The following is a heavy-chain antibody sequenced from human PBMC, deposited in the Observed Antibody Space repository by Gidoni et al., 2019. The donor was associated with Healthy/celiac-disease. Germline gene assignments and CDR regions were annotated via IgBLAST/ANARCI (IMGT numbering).Heavy chain of an antibody. CDR3: AKASGSYPYYYYGMDV. V-gene: IGHV3-9*01. J-gene: IGHJ6*02. Sequence: SCAASGFTFDDYAMHWVRQAPGKGLEWVSGISWNSGSIGYADSVKGRFTISRDNAKNSLYLQMNSLRAEDTALYYCAKASGSYPYYYYGMDVWGQGTTVTVSS. CDR2: ISWNSGSI. D-gene: IGHD1-26*01. CDR1: GFTFDDYA.